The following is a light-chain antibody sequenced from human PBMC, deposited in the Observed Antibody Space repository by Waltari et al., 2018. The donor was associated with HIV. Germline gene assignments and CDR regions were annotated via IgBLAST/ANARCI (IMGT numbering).Light chain of an antibody. J-gene: IGKJ1*01. V-gene: IGKV1-NL1*01. CDR3: QQYFRTPRT. CDR1: QGISNS. Sequence: EIQMTQSPSSRSASVGDRVTITCRASQGISNSLAWYQQKPGKAPKLLFYGAYRLQSGVSSRFSASGAGTDYTLTSNGLQSEDFATYYCQQYFRTPRTFGQGTKVDIE. CDR2: GAY.